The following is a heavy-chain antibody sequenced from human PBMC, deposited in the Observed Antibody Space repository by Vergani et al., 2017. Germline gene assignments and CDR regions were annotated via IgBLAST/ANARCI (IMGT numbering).Heavy chain of an antibody. J-gene: IGHJ4*02. CDR3: ARTESFILRYFHWAL. D-gene: IGHD3-9*01. V-gene: IGHV4-34*01. CDR1: GGSFSGYY. CDR2: INHSGST. Sequence: QVQLQQWGAGLLKPSETLSLTCAVYGGSFSGYYWSWIRQPPGKGLDWIGEINHSGSTNYNPSLKSRVTISVDTSKNQFSLKLSSVTAADTAVYYCARTESFILRYFHWALWGQGTLVTVSS.